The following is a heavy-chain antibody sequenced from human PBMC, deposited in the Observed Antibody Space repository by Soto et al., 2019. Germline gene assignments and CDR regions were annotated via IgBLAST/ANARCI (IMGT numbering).Heavy chain of an antibody. J-gene: IGHJ6*02. CDR2: INPKSGGT. CDR1: GYSFTDYP. D-gene: IGHD2-8*01. CDR3: ARGDSTDCSNGVCSFFYNHDMDV. Sequence: GASVKGSFQASGYSFTDYPIHWVRQAPGQGLEWLGRINPKSGGTSTAQKFQGWVTLTTDTSISTASMELTRLTSDDTAIYYSARGDSTDCSNGVCSFFYNHDMDVWGQGTTVTVSS. V-gene: IGHV1-2*04.